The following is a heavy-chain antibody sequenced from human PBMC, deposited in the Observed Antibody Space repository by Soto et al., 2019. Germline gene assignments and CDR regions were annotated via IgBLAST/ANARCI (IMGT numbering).Heavy chain of an antibody. CDR2: ISGSGGST. J-gene: IGHJ5*02. V-gene: IGHV3-23*01. CDR1: GFTFSSYA. D-gene: IGHD3-10*01. Sequence: LRLSCAASGFTFSSYAMGWVRQAPGKGLEWVSAISGSGGSTYYADSVKGRFTISRDNSKNTLYLQMNSLRAEDTAVYYCAKGPRYYYGSGSPHPRTPDWFDPWGQGTLVTVSS. CDR3: AKGPRYYYGSGSPHPRTPDWFDP.